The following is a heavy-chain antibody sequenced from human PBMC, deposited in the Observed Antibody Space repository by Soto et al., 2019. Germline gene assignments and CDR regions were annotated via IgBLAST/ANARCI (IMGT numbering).Heavy chain of an antibody. CDR3: ARVAATNAFDI. J-gene: IGHJ3*02. CDR1: GGSISSYY. CDR2: IYYSGST. Sequence: PSETLSLTCTVSGGSISSYYWSWIRQPPGKGLEWIGYIYYSGSTNYNPSLKSRVTISVDTSKNQFSLKLSSVTAADTAVYYCARVAATNAFDIWGQGTMVTVSS. V-gene: IGHV4-59*01. D-gene: IGHD2-15*01.